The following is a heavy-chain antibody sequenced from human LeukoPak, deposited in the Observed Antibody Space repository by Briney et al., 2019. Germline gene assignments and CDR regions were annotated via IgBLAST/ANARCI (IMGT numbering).Heavy chain of an antibody. V-gene: IGHV3-11*04. D-gene: IGHD2-2*02. CDR1: GFTFSDYY. J-gene: IGHJ3*02. CDR3: AKVAPRYCSSTSCYIAFDI. Sequence: GGSLRLSCAASGFTFSDYYMSWIRQAPGKGLEWVSYISSSGSTIYYADSVKGRFTISRDNAKNSLYLQMNSLRAEDTAVYYCAKVAPRYCSSTSCYIAFDIWGQGTMVTVSS. CDR2: ISSSGSTI.